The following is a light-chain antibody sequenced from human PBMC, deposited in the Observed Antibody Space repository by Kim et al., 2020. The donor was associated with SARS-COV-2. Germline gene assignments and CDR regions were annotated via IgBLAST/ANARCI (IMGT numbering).Light chain of an antibody. Sequence: QSALTQPASVSGSPGQSITISCTGTSSDVGGYNYVSWYQQHPGKAPKLMIYEVSNRPSGVSNRFSGSKSGNTASLTISGLQAEDEADYYCSSYRSSSTLEFGGGTQLTV. V-gene: IGLV2-14*01. CDR2: EVS. CDR3: SSYRSSSTLE. J-gene: IGLJ2*01. CDR1: SSDVGGYNY.